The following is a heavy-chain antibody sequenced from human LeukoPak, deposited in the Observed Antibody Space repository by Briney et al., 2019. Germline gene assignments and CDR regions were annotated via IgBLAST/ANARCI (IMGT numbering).Heavy chain of an antibody. J-gene: IGHJ5*02. CDR1: GGSISSSSYY. D-gene: IGHD3-10*01. CDR2: INHSGST. CDR3: ARLGGYGSGFDP. Sequence: SETLSLTCTVSGGSISSSSYYWGWIRQPPGKGLEWIGEINHSGSTNYNPSLKSRVTISVDTSKNQFSLKLSSVTAADTAVYYCARLGGYGSGFDPWGQGTLVTVSS. V-gene: IGHV4-39*07.